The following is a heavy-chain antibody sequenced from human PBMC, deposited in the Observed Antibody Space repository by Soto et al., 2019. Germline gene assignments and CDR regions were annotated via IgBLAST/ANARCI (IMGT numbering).Heavy chain of an antibody. CDR1: GFSLSSSGES. CDR3: AHGDPLDFHY. CDR2: LYWNGIE. V-gene: IGHV2-5*01. Sequence: QITLKESGPTLVNPTQTLTLTCTFSGFSLSSSGESVGWIRQPPGKALEWLALLYWNGIERYSPSLKRRLTVFKDASKSQGVLTMTNMDPVDTATYFCAHGDPLDFHYWGQGTLVTVSP. J-gene: IGHJ4*02. D-gene: IGHD3-10*01.